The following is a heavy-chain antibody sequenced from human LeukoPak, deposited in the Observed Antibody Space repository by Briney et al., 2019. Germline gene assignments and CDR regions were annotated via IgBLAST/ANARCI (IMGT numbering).Heavy chain of an antibody. CDR1: GGSFSGYY. Sequence: SETLSLTCAVYGGSFSGYYWSWIRQPPGKGLEWIGEINHSGSTNYNPSLKSRVTISVDTSKNQFSLKLGSVTAADTAVYYCARYDSSGYYEDYWGQGTLVTVSS. J-gene: IGHJ4*02. CDR3: ARYDSSGYYEDY. V-gene: IGHV4-34*01. D-gene: IGHD3-22*01. CDR2: INHSGST.